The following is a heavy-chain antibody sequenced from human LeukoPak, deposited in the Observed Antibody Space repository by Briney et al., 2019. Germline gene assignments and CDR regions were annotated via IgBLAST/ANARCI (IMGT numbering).Heavy chain of an antibody. CDR3: AKESGALGAPLYDY. CDR1: RFIFRNYA. J-gene: IGHJ4*02. CDR2: ISDNGGGR. V-gene: IGHV3-23*01. Sequence: GGSLRLSRGASRFIFRNYAMSWVRQAPGEGLEWVSGISDNGGGRYYADSVKGRFTISRDNSKNMLYLQMNSLRAEDTAVYYCAKESGALGAPLYDYWGRGILVTASS. D-gene: IGHD4/OR15-4a*01.